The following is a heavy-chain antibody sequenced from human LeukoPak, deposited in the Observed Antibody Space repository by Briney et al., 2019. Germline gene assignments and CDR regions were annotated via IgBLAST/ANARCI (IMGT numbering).Heavy chain of an antibody. Sequence: SETLSLTCAVYGGSFSGYCWSWIRQPPGKGLEWLGEINHSGSTNYNPSLKSRVTISVDTSKNRFSLKLSSVAAADTAVYYCARGPWSSGWYGDYWGQGTLVTVSS. J-gene: IGHJ4*02. V-gene: IGHV4-34*01. D-gene: IGHD6-19*01. CDR3: ARGPWSSGWYGDY. CDR2: INHSGST. CDR1: GGSFSGYC.